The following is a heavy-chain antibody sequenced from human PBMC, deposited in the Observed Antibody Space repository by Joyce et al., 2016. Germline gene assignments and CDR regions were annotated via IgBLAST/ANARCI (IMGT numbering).Heavy chain of an antibody. CDR2: IDPSDSFA. CDR3: ARAAGRSWHYRDY. CDR1: GYLFSSYY. D-gene: IGHD6-13*01. Sequence: QVQLVQSGAEVKKPGASVKVSCEASGYLFSSYYMHWVRQAPGQGLEWMGLIDPSDSFAIYAQEFRGSVTLTSDTSTSTFYMELSSLRSEDTALYYCARAAGRSWHYRDYWGQGTLVTASS. V-gene: IGHV1-46*01. J-gene: IGHJ4*02.